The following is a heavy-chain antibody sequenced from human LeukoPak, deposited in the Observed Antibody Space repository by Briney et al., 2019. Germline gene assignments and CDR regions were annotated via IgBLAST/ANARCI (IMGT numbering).Heavy chain of an antibody. CDR3: AARPYTSATYY. CDR1: GFTFSSYA. Sequence: GGSLRLSCAASGFTFSSYAMSWVRQAPGKGPEWVSAISGSGVSTYYADSVKGRFTISRDNSKSTLYLQMNSLGGEDTAVFYCAARPYTSATYYWGQGTLVTVSS. D-gene: IGHD3-10*01. V-gene: IGHV3-23*01. CDR2: ISGSGVST. J-gene: IGHJ4*02.